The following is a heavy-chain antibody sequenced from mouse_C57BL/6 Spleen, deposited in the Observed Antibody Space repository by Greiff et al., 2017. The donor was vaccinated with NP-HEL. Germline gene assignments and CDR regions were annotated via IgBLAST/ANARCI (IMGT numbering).Heavy chain of an antibody. CDR2: ISSGGSYT. CDR3: ARHVDYAMDY. J-gene: IGHJ4*01. CDR1: GFTFSSYG. Sequence: EVQGVESGGDLVKPGGSLKLSCAASGFTFSSYGMSWVRQTPDKRLEWVATISSGGSYTYYPDSVKGRFTISRDNAKNTLYLQMSSLKSEDTAMYYCARHVDYAMDYWGQGTSVTVSS. V-gene: IGHV5-6*01.